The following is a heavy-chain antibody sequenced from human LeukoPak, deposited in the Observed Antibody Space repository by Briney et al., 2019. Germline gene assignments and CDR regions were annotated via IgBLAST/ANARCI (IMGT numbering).Heavy chain of an antibody. CDR2: ISYDGSNE. D-gene: IGHD2-2*01. CDR1: GFTFSTYG. V-gene: IGHV3-33*05. CDR3: ARPVSRAYWSDL. J-gene: IGHJ5*02. Sequence: GGSLRLSCAASGFTFSTYGMHCVRQAPGKGLEWVAVISYDGSNEYYADSVRGRFTISRDNSKNTLYLQMNSLRAEDTAVYYCARPVSRAYWSDLWGQGTLVTVSS.